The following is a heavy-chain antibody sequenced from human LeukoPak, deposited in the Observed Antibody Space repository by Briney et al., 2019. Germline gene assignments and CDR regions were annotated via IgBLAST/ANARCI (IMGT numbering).Heavy chain of an antibody. CDR1: EYTLTELS. D-gene: IGHD3-22*01. Sequence: ASVKVSCKVSEYTLTELSMHWVRQAPGKGVEWMGGFDPEDGETIYAQKFQGRVTMTEDTSTDTAYMELSSLRSEDTAMYYCATVSYYYDSSGYQGYFQHWGQGTLVTVSS. CDR2: FDPEDGET. J-gene: IGHJ1*01. CDR3: ATVSYYYDSSGYQGYFQH. V-gene: IGHV1-24*01.